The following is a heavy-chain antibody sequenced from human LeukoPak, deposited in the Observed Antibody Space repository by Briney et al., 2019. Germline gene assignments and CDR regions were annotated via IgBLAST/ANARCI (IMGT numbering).Heavy chain of an antibody. CDR2: ISGSGGST. J-gene: IGHJ4*02. CDR1: GFTFSSYA. V-gene: IGHV3-23*01. D-gene: IGHD6-13*01. CDR3: GRRDIAAAGPFGY. Sequence: GGSLRLSCAASGFTFSSYAMSWVRQAPGKGLEWVSAISGSGGSTYYADSVKGRFTISRDNSKNTLYLQMNSLRAEDTAVCYCGRRDIAAAGPFGYGGQEPLVTVSS.